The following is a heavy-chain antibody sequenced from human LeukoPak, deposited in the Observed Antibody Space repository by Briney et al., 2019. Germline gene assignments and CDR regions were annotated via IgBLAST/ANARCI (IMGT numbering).Heavy chain of an antibody. CDR2: IYYTGST. J-gene: IGHJ4*02. CDR3: ARDGYNYSATDY. D-gene: IGHD5-24*01. Sequence: SETLSLTCTVSGGSISNYYWNWIRQPPGKGLEWIGYIYYTGSTNYNPSLKSRVTMSVDTSKNQFSLNLKSVTPEDTAVYYCARDGYNYSATDYWGQGTLVTVSS. CDR1: GGSISNYY. V-gene: IGHV4-59*01.